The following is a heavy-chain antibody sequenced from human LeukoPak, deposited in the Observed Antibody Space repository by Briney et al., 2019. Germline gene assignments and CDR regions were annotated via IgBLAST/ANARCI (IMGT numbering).Heavy chain of an antibody. V-gene: IGHV4-59*08. CDR2: IYYSGST. CDR3: ASSPRYSGFDP. D-gene: IGHD3-9*01. Sequence: SETLSLTCTVSGGSISSYYWSWIRQPPGKGLEWIGYIYYSGSTNYNPSLKSRVTISVDTSKNQFSLKLSSVTAADTAVYYCASSPRYSGFDPWGQGTLVTVSS. J-gene: IGHJ5*02. CDR1: GGSISSYY.